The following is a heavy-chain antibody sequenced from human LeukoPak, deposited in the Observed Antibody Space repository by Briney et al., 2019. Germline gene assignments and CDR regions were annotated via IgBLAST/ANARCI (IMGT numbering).Heavy chain of an antibody. J-gene: IGHJ4*02. CDR1: GFTFSSYA. Sequence: PGGSLRLSCAASGFTFSSYAMSWVRQAPGKGLEWVSAISGSGGSTYYADSVKGRFTISRDNSKNTLYLQMNSLRAEDTAVYYCATLYVDIVATQWYWGQGTLATVSS. V-gene: IGHV3-23*01. CDR2: ISGSGGST. CDR3: ATLYVDIVATQWY. D-gene: IGHD5-12*01.